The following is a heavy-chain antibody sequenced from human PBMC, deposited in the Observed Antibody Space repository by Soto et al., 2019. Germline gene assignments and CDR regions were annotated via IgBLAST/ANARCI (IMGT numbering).Heavy chain of an antibody. CDR2: IKQGGSEK. CDR1: GFTFSSFW. V-gene: IGHV3-7*03. D-gene: IGHD2-15*01. Sequence: GGSLRPSCAASGFTFSSFWMSGVRQAPGKGLEWVANIKQGGSEKYYVDSVKVRFTISRDNAKNSLYLQMNSLRAEDTAVYYCAREGIRGDYWGQGTLVTVSS. CDR3: AREGIRGDY. J-gene: IGHJ4*02.